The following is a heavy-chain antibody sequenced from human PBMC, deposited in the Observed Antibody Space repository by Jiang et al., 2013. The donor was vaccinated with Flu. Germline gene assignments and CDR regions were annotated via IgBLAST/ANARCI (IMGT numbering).Heavy chain of an antibody. CDR2: IYSGGST. CDR3: ARGPMITFGGVIVIPGQFDY. Sequence: VQLLESGGGLVQPGGSLRLSCAASGFTVSSNYMSWVRQAPGKGLEWVSVIYSGGSTYYADSVKGRFTISRDNSKNTLYLQMNSLRAEDTAVYYCARGPMITFGGVIVIPGQFDYWGQGTLVTVSS. CDR1: GFTVSSNY. V-gene: IGHV3-66*02. D-gene: IGHD3-16*02. J-gene: IGHJ4*02.